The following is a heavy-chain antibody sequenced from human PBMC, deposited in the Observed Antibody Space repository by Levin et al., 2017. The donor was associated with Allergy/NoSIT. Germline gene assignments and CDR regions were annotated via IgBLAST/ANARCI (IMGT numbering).Heavy chain of an antibody. D-gene: IGHD3-22*01. CDR3: ARGDAVKYYDTNDYQDFNV. V-gene: IGHV1-18*01. CDR2: VSAYNDHT. J-gene: IGHJ4*02. CDR1: GYAFTSYG. Sequence: PGASVKVSCKASGYAFTSYGINWVRQAPGQGLEWMGWVSAYNDHTKYAPRFQDRVTLTIDISAATAYMDLRSLRPDDTAVYYCARGDAVKYYDTNDYQDFNVWGQGTLVTVSS.